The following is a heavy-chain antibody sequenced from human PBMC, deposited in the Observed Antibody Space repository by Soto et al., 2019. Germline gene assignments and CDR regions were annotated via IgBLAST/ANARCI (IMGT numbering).Heavy chain of an antibody. V-gene: IGHV1-69*13. D-gene: IGHD3-3*01. CDR2: IIPIFGTA. J-gene: IGHJ6*02. CDR1: GGTFRSYA. CDR3: ARGPRRITIFGVVITSRDYYYYGMDV. Sequence: SVKVSCKASGGTFRSYAISWVRQAPGQGLEWMGGIIPIFGTANYAQKFQGRVTITADESTSTAYMELSSLRFEDTAVYYCARGPRRITIFGVVITSRDYYYYGMDVWGQGTSVTVSS.